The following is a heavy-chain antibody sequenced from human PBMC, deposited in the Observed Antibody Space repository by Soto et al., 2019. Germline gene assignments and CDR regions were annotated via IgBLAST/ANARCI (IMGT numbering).Heavy chain of an antibody. D-gene: IGHD6-6*01. J-gene: IGHJ4*02. CDR1: GGSISRYY. CDR2: IYDSGST. Sequence: TSETLSLTCTVSGGSISRYYWSWIRQPPGKGLEWIWYIYDSGSTNYNPSLKSRVTISVDTSKNQFSLKLTSVTAADTAVYYCAAPPRYWGQGTLVTVSS. CDR3: AAPPRY. V-gene: IGHV4-59*01.